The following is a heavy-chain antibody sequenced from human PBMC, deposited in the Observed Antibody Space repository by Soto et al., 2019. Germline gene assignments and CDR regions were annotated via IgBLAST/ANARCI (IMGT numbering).Heavy chain of an antibody. CDR2: INAGNGNT. Sequence: QVQLVQSGAEEKKPGASVKVSCKASGYTFTGYAMHSVRQAPGQRLEWMGWINAGNGNTKYSQKFQGRVTITRDTSASTAYMELSRLRSEDTAVFYFARAAAVAPDFDYWGQSGLVTVS. D-gene: IGHD6-19*01. V-gene: IGHV1-3*05. CDR1: GYTFTGYA. CDR3: ARAAAVAPDFDY. J-gene: IGHJ4*02.